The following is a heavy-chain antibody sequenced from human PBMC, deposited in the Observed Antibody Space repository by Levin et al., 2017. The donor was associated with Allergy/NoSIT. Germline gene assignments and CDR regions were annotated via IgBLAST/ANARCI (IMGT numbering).Heavy chain of an antibody. CDR3: ARELRITMVRGVIFAFDI. CDR2: IYWDDDK. Sequence: SGPTLVKPTQTLTLTCTFSGFSLSTSGVGVGWIRQPPGKALEWLALIYWDDDKRYSPSLKSRLTITKDTSKNQVVLTMTNMDPVDTATYYCARELRITMVRGVIFAFDIWGQGTMVTVSS. J-gene: IGHJ3*02. CDR1: GFSLSTSGVG. D-gene: IGHD3-10*01. V-gene: IGHV2-5*02.